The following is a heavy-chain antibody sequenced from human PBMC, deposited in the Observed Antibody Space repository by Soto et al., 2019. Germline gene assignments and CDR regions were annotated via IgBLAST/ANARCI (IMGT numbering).Heavy chain of an antibody. D-gene: IGHD2-8*01. Sequence: ASVKVSCKASGYAFTGYYMHWVRQVPGQGLEWMGWINPNSGGTNYAQKFQGRVTMTRDTSISTAYMELSRLRSDDTAVYYCASPRYCTNGVCYKMDVWGQGTTVTVSS. CDR3: ASPRYCTNGVCYKMDV. V-gene: IGHV1-2*02. CDR2: INPNSGGT. J-gene: IGHJ6*02. CDR1: GYAFTGYY.